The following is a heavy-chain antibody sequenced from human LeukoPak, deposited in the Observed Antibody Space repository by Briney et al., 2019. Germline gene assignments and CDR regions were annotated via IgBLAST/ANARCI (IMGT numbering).Heavy chain of an antibody. CDR1: GYTFSTYS. J-gene: IGHJ4*02. D-gene: IGHD3-22*01. CDR2: ITSSSSYI. Sequence: GGSLRLSCAASGYTFSTYSMNWVRQAPGKGLEWVSYITSSSSYIYYADSVKGRFTISRDNSKNTLYLQMNSLRAEDTAVYYCARSLTDYYDSSGYFYWGQGTLVTVSS. V-gene: IGHV3-21*04. CDR3: ARSLTDYYDSSGYFY.